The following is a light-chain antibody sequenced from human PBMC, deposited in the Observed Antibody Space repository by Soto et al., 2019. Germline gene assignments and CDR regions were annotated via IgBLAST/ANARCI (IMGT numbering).Light chain of an antibody. Sequence: QSVLTQPPSVSASPGQAVTISCSGTSSDVGCYNRVSWYQQPPGTAPKLMLYDVSNRPSGVSDRFSGSKSGSTASLTISGLQAEDEADYYCSSFKSSSTYVFGTGTKVTVL. V-gene: IGLV2-18*02. CDR3: SSFKSSSTYV. J-gene: IGLJ1*01. CDR2: DVS. CDR1: SSDVGCYNR.